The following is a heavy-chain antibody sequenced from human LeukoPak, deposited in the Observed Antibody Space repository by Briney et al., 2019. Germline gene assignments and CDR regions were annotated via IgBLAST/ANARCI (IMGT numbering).Heavy chain of an antibody. CDR3: ARETGTTYLFDY. V-gene: IGHV1-69*04. CDR2: IIPILGIA. D-gene: IGHD1-1*01. Sequence: GASVKVSCKASGYTFTSYGISWVRQAPGQGLEWMGRIIPILGIANYAQKFQGRVTITADKSTSTAYMELSSLRSEDTAVYYCARETGTTYLFDYWGQGTLVTVSS. CDR1: GYTFTSYG. J-gene: IGHJ4*02.